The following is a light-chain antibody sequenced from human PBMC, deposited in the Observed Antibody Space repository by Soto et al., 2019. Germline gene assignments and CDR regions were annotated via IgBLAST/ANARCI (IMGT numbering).Light chain of an antibody. Sequence: DIVLTQSPGSLSLSPGERATLSCKASQSVVSDYLAWYQQKPGQAPRLLIYGASTRATGIPDRFSGSGSGTDFTLTISRLEPEDFAVYYCHQYGDSPTFGQGTKVDIK. CDR1: QSVVSDY. CDR2: GAS. J-gene: IGKJ1*01. CDR3: HQYGDSPT. V-gene: IGKV3-20*01.